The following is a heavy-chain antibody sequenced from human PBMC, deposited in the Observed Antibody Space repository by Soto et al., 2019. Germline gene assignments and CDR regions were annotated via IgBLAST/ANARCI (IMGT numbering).Heavy chain of an antibody. CDR1: GGSISSSSYY. V-gene: IGHV4-39*01. J-gene: IGHJ6*02. D-gene: IGHD6-19*01. Sequence: SETLSLTCTVSGGSISSSSYYWGWIRQPPGKGLEWIGSIYYSGSTYYNPSLKSRVTISVDTSKNQFSLKLSSVTAADTAVYYCASSGWYYYYYGMDVWGQGTTVTVSS. CDR3: ASSGWYYYYYGMDV. CDR2: IYYSGST.